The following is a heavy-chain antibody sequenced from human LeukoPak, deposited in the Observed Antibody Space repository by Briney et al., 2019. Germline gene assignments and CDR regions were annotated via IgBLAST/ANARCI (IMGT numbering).Heavy chain of an antibody. D-gene: IGHD2-15*01. CDR1: GFTFSSYW. V-gene: IGHV3-74*01. J-gene: IGHJ4*02. CDR2: IASDGSST. CDR3: AKLYCSGGSCYSAPDY. Sequence: TGGSLRLSCAASGFTFSSYWMNWVRQAPGKGLVWVSRIASDGSSTTYADSVKGRFSISRDNAKNTLYLQMNSLRAEDTAVYYCAKLYCSGGSCYSAPDYWGQGTLVTVSS.